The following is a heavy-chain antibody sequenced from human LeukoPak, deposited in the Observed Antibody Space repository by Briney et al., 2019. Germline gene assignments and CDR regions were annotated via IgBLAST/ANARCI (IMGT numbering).Heavy chain of an antibody. V-gene: IGHV4-39*01. Sequence: PSETLSLTCTVSGGSISRSDYYWGWIRQPPGKGLEGIGSIYYSGHTYYNPSLTSRVTMSVDTSKNRFSLRLSSVTAADTAVYYCARYSGSPLVYFDYWGQGSLVTVSS. CDR3: ARYSGSPLVYFDY. CDR2: IYYSGHT. J-gene: IGHJ4*02. D-gene: IGHD1-26*01. CDR1: GGSISRSDYY.